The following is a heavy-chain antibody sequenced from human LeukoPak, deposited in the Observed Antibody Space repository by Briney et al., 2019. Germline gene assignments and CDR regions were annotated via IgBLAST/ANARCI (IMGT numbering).Heavy chain of an antibody. V-gene: IGHV4-61*08. CDR2: IYYSGNT. J-gene: IGHJ3*02. CDR3: ARYSYDAFDI. D-gene: IGHD1-26*01. CDR1: GDSIRGGAYY. Sequence: SETLSLTCSVSGDSIRGGAYYWGWIRQPPGKRLEWIGYIYYSGNTNHNLSLKSRVTMAVATSKNQFSLKLSSVTAADTAMYYCARYSYDAFDIWGQGTMVTVSS.